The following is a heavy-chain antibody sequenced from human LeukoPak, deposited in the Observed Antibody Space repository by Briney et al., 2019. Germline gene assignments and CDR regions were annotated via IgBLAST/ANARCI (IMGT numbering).Heavy chain of an antibody. J-gene: IGHJ4*02. Sequence: SQTLSLTCAVSGGSISSGGYSWSWIRQPPGKGLEWIGYIYHSGSTYYNPSLESRVTISVDRSKNQFSLKLSSVTAADTAVYYCARGRFPMIVALDYWGQGTLVTVSS. V-gene: IGHV4-30-2*01. CDR1: GGSISSGGYS. D-gene: IGHD3-22*01. CDR3: ARGRFPMIVALDY. CDR2: IYHSGST.